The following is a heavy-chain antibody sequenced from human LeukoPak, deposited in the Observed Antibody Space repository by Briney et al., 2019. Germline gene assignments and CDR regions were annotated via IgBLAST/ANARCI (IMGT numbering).Heavy chain of an antibody. CDR2: IKPKTDGETT. Sequence: GGSLRLSCETAGFTFSSYVMHWVRRTPGKGLVWVGRIKPKTDGETTEYAAPVKGRFSISRDDSKNMLYLQMNSLKTEDTAVYYCITPLPYSAQGGQGTLVTVSS. CDR1: GFTFSSYV. D-gene: IGHD2-21*01. V-gene: IGHV3-15*07. J-gene: IGHJ4*02. CDR3: ITPLPYSAQ.